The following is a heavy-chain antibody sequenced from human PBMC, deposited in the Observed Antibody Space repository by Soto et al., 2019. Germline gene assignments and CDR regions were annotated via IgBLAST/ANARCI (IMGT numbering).Heavy chain of an antibody. J-gene: IGHJ5*02. Sequence: EVQLVQSGAEVKKPGESLRISCKGSGYSFTSYWISWVRQMPGKGLEWMGRIDPSDSYTNYSPSFQGHVTISADKSISTAYLQWSSLKASDTAMYYCAREGGEYSSSWYVWWFDPWGQGTLVTVSS. CDR3: AREGGEYSSSWYVWWFDP. D-gene: IGHD6-13*01. CDR1: GYSFTSYW. CDR2: IDPSDSYT. V-gene: IGHV5-10-1*01.